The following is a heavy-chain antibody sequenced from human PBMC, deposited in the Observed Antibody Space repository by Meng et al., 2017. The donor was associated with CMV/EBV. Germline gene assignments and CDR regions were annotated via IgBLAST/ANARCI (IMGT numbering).Heavy chain of an antibody. V-gene: IGHV4-34*01. Sequence: QVPQQHWGSGLFKPSETLSLTLAVYGGAFSGYYWSWIRQPPGKGLEWIGEINHSGSTNYNPSLKSRVTISVDTSKNQFSLKLSSVTAADTAVYYCARGSRRLPRFNWFDPWGQGTLVTVSS. J-gene: IGHJ5*02. CDR3: ARGSRRLPRFNWFDP. CDR2: INHSGST. CDR1: GGAFSGYY. D-gene: IGHD3-3*01.